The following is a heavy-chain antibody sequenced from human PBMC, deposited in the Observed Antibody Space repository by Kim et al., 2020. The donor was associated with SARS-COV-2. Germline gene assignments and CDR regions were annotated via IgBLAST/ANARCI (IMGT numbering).Heavy chain of an antibody. D-gene: IGHD2-15*01. CDR3: ARGALARYCSGGSCYQAYYYYYYGMYV. V-gene: IGHV4-34*01. CDR1: GGSFSGYY. CDR2: INHSGST. Sequence: SETLSLTCAVYGGSFSGYYWSWIRQPPGKGLEWIGEINHSGSTNYNPSLKSRVTISVDTSKNQFSLKLSSVTAADTAVYYCARGALARYCSGGSCYQAYYYYYYGMYVWGQGTTVTVSS. J-gene: IGHJ6*02.